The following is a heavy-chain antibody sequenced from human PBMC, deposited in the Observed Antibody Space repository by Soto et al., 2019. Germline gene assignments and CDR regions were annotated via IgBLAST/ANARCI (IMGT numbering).Heavy chain of an antibody. J-gene: IGHJ4*02. D-gene: IGHD1-26*01. CDR1: GFTFSRYG. Sequence: QVQLVESGGGVVQPGRSLRLSCAASGFTFSRYGMHWVRQAPGKGLEWVARISHDGNNRFYADSVKGRFTISRDNSKDTLYLQVNSLRPEDTAVFYCAKEEYRGSSFAHWGQGALVTVSS. CDR2: ISHDGNNR. CDR3: AKEEYRGSSFAH. V-gene: IGHV3-30*18.